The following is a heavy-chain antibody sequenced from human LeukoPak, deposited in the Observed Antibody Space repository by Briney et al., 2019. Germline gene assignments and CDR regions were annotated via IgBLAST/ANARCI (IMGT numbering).Heavy chain of an antibody. D-gene: IGHD6-13*01. J-gene: IGHJ5*02. Sequence: PGVSLRLSCAASGFTVSGNSMTWVRQAPGKGLEWVSFIHNGGNTYYADSVKGRFTISRDSPKNTLYLQMNSLSAEDTAVYYCARDVSSSSTNRWGQGTLVTVSS. CDR1: GFTVSGNS. CDR3: ARDVSSSSTNR. V-gene: IGHV3-66*01. CDR2: IHNGGNT.